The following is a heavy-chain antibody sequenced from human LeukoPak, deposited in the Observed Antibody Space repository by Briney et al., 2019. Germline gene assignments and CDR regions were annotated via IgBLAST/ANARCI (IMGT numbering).Heavy chain of an antibody. D-gene: IGHD3-22*01. CDR3: ARDPHYYDSSGRN. Sequence: GGSLRLSCAASGFTFSNYNMNWVRQAPGKGLEWVSYISSSSGTIYYADSVKGRFTISRDNAKNSLYLQMNSLRAEDTAVYYCARDPHYYDSSGRNWGQGTLVTVSS. V-gene: IGHV3-48*01. J-gene: IGHJ4*02. CDR2: ISSSSGTI. CDR1: GFTFSNYN.